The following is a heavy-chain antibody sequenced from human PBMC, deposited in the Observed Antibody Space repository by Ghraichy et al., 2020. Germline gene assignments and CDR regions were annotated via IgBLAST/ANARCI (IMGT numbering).Heavy chain of an antibody. V-gene: IGHV3-21*01. CDR2: ISSSSSYI. D-gene: IGHD2-2*01. CDR1: GFTFSSYS. Sequence: GGSLRLSCAASGFTFSSYSMNWVRQAPGKGLEWVSSISSSSSYIYYADSVKGRFTISRDNAKNSLYLQMNSLRAEDTAVYYCARVVDVVVPPPLYYYGMDVWGQGTTVTVSS. CDR3: ARVVDVVVPPPLYYYGMDV. J-gene: IGHJ6*02.